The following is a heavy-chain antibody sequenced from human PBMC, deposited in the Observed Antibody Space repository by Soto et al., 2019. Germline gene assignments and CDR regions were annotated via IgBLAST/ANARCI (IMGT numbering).Heavy chain of an antibody. V-gene: IGHV1-2*02. Sequence: AASVKVSCKASGYTFTGYYMHWVRQAPGQGREWMGWINPNSGGTNYAQKFQGRVTMTRDTSISTAYMELSRLRYDDTAVYYCARESRRHSSSLRFFEWLFEKDAFDIWGQGTMVTVSS. J-gene: IGHJ3*02. D-gene: IGHD3-3*01. CDR3: ARESRRHSSSLRFFEWLFEKDAFDI. CDR1: GYTFTGYY. CDR2: INPNSGGT.